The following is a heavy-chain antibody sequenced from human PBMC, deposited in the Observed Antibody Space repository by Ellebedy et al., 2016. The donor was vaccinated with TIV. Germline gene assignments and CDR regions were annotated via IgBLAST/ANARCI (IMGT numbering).Heavy chain of an antibody. CDR1: GFTVSNNY. Sequence: GESLKISCEVSGFTVSNNYMTWVRQAPGKGLEWVSVISDSGGTTYYADSVKGRFTISRDNSKNTLYLQMNILRAEDTAVYYCAKRAPHNNPFDYWGQGTLVTVSS. V-gene: IGHV3-23*01. D-gene: IGHD1-14*01. J-gene: IGHJ4*02. CDR3: AKRAPHNNPFDY. CDR2: ISDSGGTT.